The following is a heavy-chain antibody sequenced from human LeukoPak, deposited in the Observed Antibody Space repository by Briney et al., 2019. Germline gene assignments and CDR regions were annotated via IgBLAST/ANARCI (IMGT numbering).Heavy chain of an antibody. CDR3: AKATYPRIAAAGTAFDY. V-gene: IGHV3-23*01. CDR2: ISGSGGST. CDR1: GVTVSRDY. D-gene: IGHD6-13*01. J-gene: IGHJ4*02. Sequence: PGGSLRLSCAASGVTVSRDYMSWVRQAPGKGLEWVSAISGSGGSTYYADSVKGRFTISRDNSKNTLYLQMNSLRAEDTAVYYCAKATYPRIAAAGTAFDYWGQGTLVTVSS.